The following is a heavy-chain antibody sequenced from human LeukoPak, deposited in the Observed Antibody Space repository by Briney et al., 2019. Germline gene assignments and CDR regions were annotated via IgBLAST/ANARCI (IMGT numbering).Heavy chain of an antibody. V-gene: IGHV3-23*01. CDR3: ANDYRSGSCHDF. Sequence: AVSLRLSCAASGFAFSSYAMSWVPQPPGLGREWVPVTSRRDYYTYYADSVKGRFTISRDNSKNTRYLQMNTLRAEDTAVYYCANDYRSGSCHDFWGQGTLVTVSS. CDR2: TSRRDYYT. CDR1: GFAFSSYA. J-gene: IGHJ4*02. D-gene: IGHD3-10*01.